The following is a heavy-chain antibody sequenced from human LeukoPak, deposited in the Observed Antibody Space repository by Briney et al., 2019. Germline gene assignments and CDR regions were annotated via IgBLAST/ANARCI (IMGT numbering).Heavy chain of an antibody. Sequence: GGSLRLSCAASGFTFDDHAMHWVRQVRGKGLEWVSGISWNSGSVAYADPVKGRFTISRDNAKNSLYLQMNSLRAEDTALYYCAKDLPRRSSYYVFDYWGQGTLVTVSS. CDR1: GFTFDDHA. CDR2: ISWNSGSV. D-gene: IGHD1-26*01. CDR3: AKDLPRRSSYYVFDY. V-gene: IGHV3-9*01. J-gene: IGHJ4*02.